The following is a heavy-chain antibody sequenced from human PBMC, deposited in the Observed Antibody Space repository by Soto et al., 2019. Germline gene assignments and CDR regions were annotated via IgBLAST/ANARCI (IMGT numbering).Heavy chain of an antibody. Sequence: GGSLRLSCAASGFTFTNYAMTWVRQAPGKGLEWVSTISGSGGDTHYADSIKGRFTISRDNSKNTLYLQMNSLRAVDTAVYYCAKRYCNTSSCVREIDKWGQGTMVTVS. CDR3: AKRYCNTSSCVREIDK. V-gene: IGHV3-23*01. CDR2: ISGSGGDT. D-gene: IGHD6-13*01. CDR1: GFTFTNYA. J-gene: IGHJ4*02.